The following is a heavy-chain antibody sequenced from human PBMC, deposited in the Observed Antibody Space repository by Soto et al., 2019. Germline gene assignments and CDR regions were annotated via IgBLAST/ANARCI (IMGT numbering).Heavy chain of an antibody. V-gene: IGHV4-31*03. J-gene: IGHJ4*02. CDR2: IYYSGST. D-gene: IGHD3-3*01. Sequence: QVQLQESGPGLVKPSQTLSLTCTVSGGSISSGGYYWSWIRQHPGKGLEWIGYIYYSGSTYYNPSLKSRVTISVDTSKNQFSLKLSSVTAADTAVYYCARETAFTIFGVVTEKYYFDYWGQGILVTVSS. CDR1: GGSISSGGYY. CDR3: ARETAFTIFGVVTEKYYFDY.